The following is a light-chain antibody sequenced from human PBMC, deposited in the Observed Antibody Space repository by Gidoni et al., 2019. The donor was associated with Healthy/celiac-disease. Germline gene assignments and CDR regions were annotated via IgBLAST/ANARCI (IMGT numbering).Light chain of an antibody. CDR1: QSVSSN. V-gene: IGKV3-15*01. CDR2: GAS. CDR3: QQYNNWPRIT. J-gene: IGKJ5*01. Sequence: EIVMTQSPATLSVSPGERATLSCRASQSVSSNLAWYQQKPGQAPRLLIYGASTRATGIPARFSGSGSGTEFTLTISSLQSEDFAVYYCQQYNNWPRITFXQXTRLXIK.